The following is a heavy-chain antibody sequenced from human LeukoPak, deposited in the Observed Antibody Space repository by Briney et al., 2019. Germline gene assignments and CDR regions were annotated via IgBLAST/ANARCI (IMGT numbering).Heavy chain of an antibody. CDR3: ARGSQTHDAFDI. Sequence: SETLSLTCTVSGGSISSGDYYWSWIRQPPGKGLEWIGYIYYSGSTYYSPSLKSRVTISVDTSKNQFSLKLSSVTAADTAVYYCARGSQTHDAFDIWGQGTMVTVSS. CDR2: IYYSGST. J-gene: IGHJ3*02. V-gene: IGHV4-30-4*01. CDR1: GGSISSGDYY.